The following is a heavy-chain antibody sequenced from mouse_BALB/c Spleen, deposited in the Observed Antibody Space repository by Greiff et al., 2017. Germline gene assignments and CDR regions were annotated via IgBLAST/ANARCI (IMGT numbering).Heavy chain of an antibody. Sequence: EVKLMESGGGLVQPGGSRKLSCAASGFTFSDYGMAWVRQAPGKGPEWVAFISNLAYSIYYADTVTGRFTISRENAKNTLYLEMSSLRSEDTAMYYCARDNDYYAMDYWGQGTSVTVSS. CDR1: GFTFSDYG. CDR3: ARDNDYYAMDY. CDR2: ISNLAYSI. J-gene: IGHJ4*01. V-gene: IGHV5-15*02.